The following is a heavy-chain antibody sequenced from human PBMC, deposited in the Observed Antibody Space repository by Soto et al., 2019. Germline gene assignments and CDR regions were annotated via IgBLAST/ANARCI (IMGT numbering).Heavy chain of an antibody. D-gene: IGHD4-4*01. CDR3: ATNYAYYYYGMDV. CDR2: IYYSGST. CDR1: GGSISGSSYY. Sequence: PSETVSLTCTVSGGSISGSSYYWGWIRQPPGKGLEWIGSIYYSGSTYYNPSLKSRVTISVDTSKNQFSLKLSSVTAADTAVYYCATNYAYYYYGMDVWGQGTTVTVSS. J-gene: IGHJ6*02. V-gene: IGHV4-39*01.